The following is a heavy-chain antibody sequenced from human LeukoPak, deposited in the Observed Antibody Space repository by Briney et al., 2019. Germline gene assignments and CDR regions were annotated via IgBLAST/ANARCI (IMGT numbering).Heavy chain of an antibody. CDR3: ARDEYGDYMNY. V-gene: IGHV4-59*01. CDR2: IYYSGST. J-gene: IGHJ4*02. Sequence: PSETLSLTCTVSGGSISSYYWSWLRQPPGKGREWIGYIYYSGSTNYNPSLKSRVTISVDTSKNQFSLKLSSVTAADTAVYYCARDEYGDYMNYWGQGTLVTVSS. CDR1: GGSISSYY. D-gene: IGHD4-17*01.